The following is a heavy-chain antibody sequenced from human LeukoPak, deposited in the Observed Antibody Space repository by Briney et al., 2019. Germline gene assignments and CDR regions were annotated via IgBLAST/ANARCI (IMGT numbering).Heavy chain of an antibody. Sequence: SETLSLTCTVSGGSISSYYWSWIRQPPGKGLEWIGYIYDSVFTKYNPSLKSRVTISVDTSKSQFSLRLSSVTAADTAVYYCARLTTVRAGAFDIWGQGTMVTVSS. D-gene: IGHD4-17*01. V-gene: IGHV4-59*08. CDR2: IYDSVFT. J-gene: IGHJ3*02. CDR3: ARLTTVRAGAFDI. CDR1: GGSISSYY.